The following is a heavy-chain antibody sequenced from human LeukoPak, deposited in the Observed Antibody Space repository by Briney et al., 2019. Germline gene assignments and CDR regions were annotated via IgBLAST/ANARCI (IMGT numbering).Heavy chain of an antibody. V-gene: IGHV4-61*02. CDR2: IYTSGST. CDR1: GGSISSGSYY. CDR3: AREVVGRYYYYMDV. Sequence: SETLSLTCTVSGGSISSGSYYWSWIRQPAGKGLEWIGRIYTSGSTNYNPSLKSRVTISVDTSKNQFSLKLSSVTAADTAVYYCAREVVGRYYYYMDVWGKGTTVTISS. J-gene: IGHJ6*03. D-gene: IGHD2-2*01.